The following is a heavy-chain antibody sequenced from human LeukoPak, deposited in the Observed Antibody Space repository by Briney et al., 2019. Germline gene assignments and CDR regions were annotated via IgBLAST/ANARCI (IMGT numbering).Heavy chain of an antibody. CDR1: GDSVSNNSAA. CDR3: ARGGGSSWFFRAVLYFDY. Sequence: SQTLSLTCAISGDSVSNNSAAWSWIRQPPGKGLEWIGYIYYSGSTNYNPSLKSRVTISVDTSKNQFSLKLSSVTAADTAVYYCARGGGSSWFFRAVLYFDYWGQGTLVTVSS. CDR2: IYYSGST. V-gene: IGHV4-59*01. J-gene: IGHJ4*02. D-gene: IGHD6-13*01.